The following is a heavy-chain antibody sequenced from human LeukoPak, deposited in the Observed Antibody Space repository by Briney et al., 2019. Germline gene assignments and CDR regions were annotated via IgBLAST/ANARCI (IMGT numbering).Heavy chain of an antibody. D-gene: IGHD2-21*02. V-gene: IGHV3-74*01. Sequence: GGSLRLSCAASGFTFSGYWMHWVRQAPGKGLVWVSRIKSDGSSTTYADSVKGRFTVSRDNSKNTVDLQMNNLRVDDTAIYYCAKDHANTPVVTNWGQGILVSVSS. CDR2: IKSDGSST. CDR3: AKDHANTPVVTN. J-gene: IGHJ4*02. CDR1: GFTFSGYW.